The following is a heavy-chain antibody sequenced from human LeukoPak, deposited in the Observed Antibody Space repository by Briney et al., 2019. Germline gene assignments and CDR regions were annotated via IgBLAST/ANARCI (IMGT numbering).Heavy chain of an antibody. CDR1: GFTFSSYA. V-gene: IGHV3-30-3*01. J-gene: IGHJ4*02. CDR2: ISYDGSNK. Sequence: PGGSLRLSCAASGFTFSSYAMHWVRQAPGKGLEWVAVISYDGSNKYYADSVKGRFTISRDNSKNTLYLQMNSLRAEDTAVYYCARGVKVYSSSAPFDYWGQGTLVTVSS. D-gene: IGHD6-6*01. CDR3: ARGVKVYSSSAPFDY.